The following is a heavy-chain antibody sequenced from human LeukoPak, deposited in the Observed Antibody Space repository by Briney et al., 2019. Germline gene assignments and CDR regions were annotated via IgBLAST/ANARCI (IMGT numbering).Heavy chain of an antibody. D-gene: IGHD1-1*01. CDR2: VSDDGSTT. CDR3: VRHNAARAFDI. V-gene: IGHV3-74*03. CDR1: GSTFSTFW. J-gene: IGHJ3*02. Sequence: GGSLRLSCAASGSTFSTFWMHWVRQAPGKGLVWVSRVSDDGSTTTYADSVKGRFTISRDNAKNTLYLQMNSLRPEDMAVYYCVRHNAARAFDIWGQGTMVIVSS.